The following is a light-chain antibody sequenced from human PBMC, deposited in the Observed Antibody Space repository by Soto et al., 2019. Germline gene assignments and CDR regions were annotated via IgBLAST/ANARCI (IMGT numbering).Light chain of an antibody. V-gene: IGKV1-5*01. CDR2: DAS. CDR1: QSVSGW. Sequence: DIQMTQSPSTLSAPVGDTVTVTCRASQSVSGWLAWYQQKPGEAPKLLIYDASALLRGVPSRFSGSGSGTKFTLTIATLQPDDFATYYCQQYETFSGTFGPGTKVDIK. CDR3: QQYETFSGT. J-gene: IGKJ1*01.